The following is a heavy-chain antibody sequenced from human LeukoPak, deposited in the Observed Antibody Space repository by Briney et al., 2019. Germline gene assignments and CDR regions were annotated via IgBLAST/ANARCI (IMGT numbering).Heavy chain of an antibody. CDR1: GGSISRGDYY. CDR2: IYYSGST. V-gene: IGHV4-30-4*01. Sequence: SSQTLSLTCTVSGGSISRGDYYWSWIRQPPGKGLEWIGYIYYSGSTDYSPSLKSRVTISVDTSKNQFSLKLRSVTAADTAVYYYARGKSKFDYWGQGTLVTVSS. CDR3: ARGKSKFDY. J-gene: IGHJ4*02.